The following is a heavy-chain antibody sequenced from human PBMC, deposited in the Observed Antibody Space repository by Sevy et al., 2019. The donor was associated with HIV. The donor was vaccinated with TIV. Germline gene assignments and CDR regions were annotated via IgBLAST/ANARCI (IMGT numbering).Heavy chain of an antibody. CDR3: ARGINFYGSGREGHSYMDV. Sequence: GGSLRLSCAASGFAFSNFAISWVRQAPGKGLEWVSLISGSSAYTYYADSVKGRFTISRDNSKNTLYLQMNSLRVEDTALCYCARGINFYGSGREGHSYMDVWGKGTTVTVSS. CDR1: GFAFSNFA. J-gene: IGHJ6*03. CDR2: ISGSSAYT. V-gene: IGHV3-23*01. D-gene: IGHD3-10*01.